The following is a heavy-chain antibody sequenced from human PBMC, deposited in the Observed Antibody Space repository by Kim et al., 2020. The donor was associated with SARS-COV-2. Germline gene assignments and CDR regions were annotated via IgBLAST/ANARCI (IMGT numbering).Heavy chain of an antibody. CDR2: ISGSGGST. Sequence: GGSLRLSCAASGFTFSSYAMSWVRQAPGKGLEWVSAISGSGGSTYYADSVKGRFTISRDNSKNTLYLQMNSLRAEDTAVYYCAATEVDIVVVPAAGWFGTWGQGTLVTVSS. D-gene: IGHD2-2*03. J-gene: IGHJ5*02. CDR3: AATEVDIVVVPAAGWFGT. CDR1: GFTFSSYA. V-gene: IGHV3-23*01.